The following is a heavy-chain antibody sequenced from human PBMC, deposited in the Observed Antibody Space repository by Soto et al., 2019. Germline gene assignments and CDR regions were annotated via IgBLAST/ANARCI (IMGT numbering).Heavy chain of an antibody. J-gene: IGHJ4*02. CDR2: ITTTGDTT. CDR3: AKGGGGDHGY. Sequence: QLVESEGGLVQPGGSLRLSCEASGFIFTTSDMSWVRQAPGKGLEWVSSITTTGDTTHYADSVRGRFTISRDNARNTGYLQMNSLRVDDTAVYYWAKGGGGDHGYWGQGTLVPVSS. V-gene: IGHV3-23*04. CDR1: GFIFTTSD. D-gene: IGHD2-21*02.